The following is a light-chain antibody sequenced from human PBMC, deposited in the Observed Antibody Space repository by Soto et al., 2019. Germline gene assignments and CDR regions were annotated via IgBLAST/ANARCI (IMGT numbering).Light chain of an antibody. CDR2: GAS. CDR3: QCYGSSLPPT. V-gene: IGKV3-20*01. J-gene: IGKJ4*01. CDR1: QSVSSRY. Sequence: EFVLTQSPGTLSLSPGERATLSCRASQSVSSRYLAWYQQKPGQAPRILIYGASTRATGIPDRFSGSGSGKDFPLTISRLEPEDFAVYCYQCYGSSLPPTFGVGTKVEIK.